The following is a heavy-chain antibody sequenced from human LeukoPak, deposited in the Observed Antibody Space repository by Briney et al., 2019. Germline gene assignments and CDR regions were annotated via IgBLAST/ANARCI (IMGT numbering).Heavy chain of an antibody. CDR3: ARVGRYYDSSGYYQDSIDY. V-gene: IGHV4-59*01. D-gene: IGHD3-22*01. CDR1: GGSISSYY. CDR2: IYYSGST. J-gene: IGHJ4*02. Sequence: SETLSLTCTVSGGSISSYYWSWIRQPPGKGLEWIGYIYYSGSTNYNPSLKSRVTISVDTSKNQFSLKLSSVTAADTAVYYCARVGRYYDSSGYYQDSIDYWGQGTLVTVSS.